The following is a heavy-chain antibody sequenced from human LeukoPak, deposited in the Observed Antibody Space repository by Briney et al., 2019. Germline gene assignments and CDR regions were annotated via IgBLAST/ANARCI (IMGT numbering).Heavy chain of an antibody. V-gene: IGHV5-51*01. CDR3: ARQEYCSGGSCYTWFDP. CDR1: GYSIHNYW. CDR2: IYPADSDI. D-gene: IGHD2-15*01. Sequence: GESLQISCKGSGYSIHNYWIGWVRQMPGKGLEWMGIIYPADSDIRYSPSFQGQVTISADKSISTAYLQWSSLKASDTAMYYCARQEYCSGGSCYTWFDPWGQGTLVTVSS. J-gene: IGHJ5*02.